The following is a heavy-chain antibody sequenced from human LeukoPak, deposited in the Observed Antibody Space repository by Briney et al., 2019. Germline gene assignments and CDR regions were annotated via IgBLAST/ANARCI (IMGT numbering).Heavy chain of an antibody. J-gene: IGHJ4*02. CDR1: GGSFSGYY. Sequence: SETLSGTCAVYGGSFSGYYWSWIRQPPGKGLEWIGEINHSGSTNYNPSLKSRVTISVDTSKNQFSLKLSSVTAADTAVYYCARVYRYDYDYWGQGTLVTVSS. V-gene: IGHV4-34*01. CDR3: ARVYRYDYDY. CDR2: INHSGST. D-gene: IGHD5-12*01.